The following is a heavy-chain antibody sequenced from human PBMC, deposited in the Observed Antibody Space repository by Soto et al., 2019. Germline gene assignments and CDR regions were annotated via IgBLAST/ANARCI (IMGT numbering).Heavy chain of an antibody. J-gene: IGHJ3*02. CDR3: ARNFLAGSANYDYAFDI. CDR1: GFSLSNARMG. V-gene: IGHV2-26*01. Sequence: QVTLKESGPVLVKPTETLTLTCTVSGFSLSNARMGVSWIRQPPGKALEWLAHIFSNDEKSYSTSLKSRLTLSKHTSKSQVVLTMTNMDPVDTATYYCARNFLAGSANYDYAFDIWGQGTMVTVSS. D-gene: IGHD1-26*01. CDR2: IFSNDEK.